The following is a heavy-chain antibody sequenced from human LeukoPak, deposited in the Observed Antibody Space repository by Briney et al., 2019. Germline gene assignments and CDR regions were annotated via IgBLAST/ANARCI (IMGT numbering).Heavy chain of an antibody. CDR2: IKQDGSEK. J-gene: IGHJ6*02. CDR1: GFTFSSYW. V-gene: IGHV3-7*01. CDR3: ARDSPRYSSSWYFRPIEYYYYYGMDV. D-gene: IGHD6-13*01. Sequence: PGGSLRLSCAASGFTFSSYWMSWVRQAPGKGLEWVANIKQDGSEKYYVDSVKGRFTISRDNAKNSLYLQMNSLRAEDTAVYYCARDSPRYSSSWYFRPIEYYYYYGMDVWGQGTTVTVSS.